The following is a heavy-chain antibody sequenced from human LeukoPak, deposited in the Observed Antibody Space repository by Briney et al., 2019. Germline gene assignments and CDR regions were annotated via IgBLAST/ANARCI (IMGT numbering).Heavy chain of an antibody. CDR1: GFTFSTYS. J-gene: IGHJ4*02. CDR3: ARDIFSSNWYSPTDIIDY. D-gene: IGHD6-13*01. V-gene: IGHV3-21*01. Sequence: GGSLRLSCAVSGFTFSTYSMNWVRQAPGKGLEWVSSISSTSSYIHYADSVKGRFTISRDNAKNSLYLQMNSLRAEDTAVYYCARDIFSSNWYSPTDIIDYWGQGTLVTVSS. CDR2: ISSTSSYI.